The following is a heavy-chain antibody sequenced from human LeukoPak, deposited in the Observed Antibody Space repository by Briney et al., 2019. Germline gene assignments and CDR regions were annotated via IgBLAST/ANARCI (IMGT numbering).Heavy chain of an antibody. V-gene: IGHV4-38-2*02. CDR3: ARGKSRGSHIDY. CDR1: GYSISSGYY. D-gene: IGHD1-26*01. CDR2: FYDSGNT. J-gene: IGHJ4*02. Sequence: SETLSLTCTVSGYSISSGYYWGWIRQPPGKWLEWIGGFYDSGNTYYNPSLKSRVTISVDTSKNQFSLKVRSVTAADTAVYFCARGKSRGSHIDYWGQGTLVTVSS.